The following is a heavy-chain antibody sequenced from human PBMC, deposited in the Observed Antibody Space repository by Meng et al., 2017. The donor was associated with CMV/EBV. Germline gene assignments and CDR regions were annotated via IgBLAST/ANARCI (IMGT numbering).Heavy chain of an antibody. CDR2: IRSKANSYAT. J-gene: IGHJ4*02. CDR3: TRRLMSRGGLIDY. CDR1: GFTFSGSA. D-gene: IGHD5/OR15-5a*01. Sequence: GESLRLSCAASGFTFSGSAMHWVRQASGKGLEWVGRIRSKANSYATAYAASVKGRFTISRDDSKNTAYLQMNSLKTEDTAVYYCTRRLMSRGGLIDYWGQGTLVTVSS. V-gene: IGHV3-73*01.